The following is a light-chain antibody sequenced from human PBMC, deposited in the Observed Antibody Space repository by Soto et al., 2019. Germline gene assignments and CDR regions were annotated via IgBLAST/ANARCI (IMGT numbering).Light chain of an antibody. CDR2: KAS. Sequence: DIQMTQSPSTLSASVGDRVTITCRASQSVRTLLAWYQQKPGKAPKLLIYKASSLQSGVPSRFSGSGSGTDFTLTISRLQPDDFATYYCLEYNSYLIYTFGQGTKVEIK. CDR1: QSVRTL. V-gene: IGKV1-5*03. J-gene: IGKJ2*01. CDR3: LEYNSYLIYT.